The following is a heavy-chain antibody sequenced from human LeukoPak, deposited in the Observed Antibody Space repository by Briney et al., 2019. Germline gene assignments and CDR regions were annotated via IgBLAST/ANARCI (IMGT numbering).Heavy chain of an antibody. CDR1: GYTFTSYY. V-gene: IGHV1-46*01. J-gene: IGHJ4*02. CDR2: INPSGGST. CDR3: ARGRSVGSSPYGPFDY. Sequence: ASVKVSCKASGYTFTSYYMHWVRQAPGQGLEWMGIINPSGGSTSYAQKFQGRVTMTRDTSTSTVYMELSSLRSEDTAVYYCARGRSVGSSPYGPFDYWGQGTLVTVSS. D-gene: IGHD6-6*01.